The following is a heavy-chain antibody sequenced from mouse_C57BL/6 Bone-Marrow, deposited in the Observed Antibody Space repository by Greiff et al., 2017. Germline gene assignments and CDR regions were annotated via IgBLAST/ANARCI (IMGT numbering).Heavy chain of an antibody. Sequence: QVQLQQPGAELVKPGASVKMSCKASGYNFTSYWINWVKQRPGQGLEWIGDIYPGSGSTNYNEKFKSKATMTVDTSSSTAYMPLSSLTSEDSAGYYCARTIYYCSSPDYWGQGTTLTVSS. J-gene: IGHJ2*01. CDR1: GYNFTSYW. CDR3: ARTIYYCSSPDY. CDR2: IYPGSGST. V-gene: IGHV1-55*01. D-gene: IGHD1-1*01.